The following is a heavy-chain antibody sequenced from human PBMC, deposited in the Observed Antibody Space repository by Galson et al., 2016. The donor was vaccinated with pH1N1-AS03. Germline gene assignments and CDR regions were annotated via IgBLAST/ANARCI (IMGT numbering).Heavy chain of an antibody. V-gene: IGHV4-39*01. Sequence: SETLSLTCTVSGGSISSSSYYWGWIRQPPGKGLEWIGSIYYSGSTYYNPSLKSRVTISVDTAKNQFSLKMSSVTDADTAVYYCASEAGGYYYYYGMDVWGQGTTVTVSS. CDR3: ASEAGGYYYYYGMDV. J-gene: IGHJ6*02. CDR1: GGSISSSSYY. D-gene: IGHD6-13*01. CDR2: IYYSGST.